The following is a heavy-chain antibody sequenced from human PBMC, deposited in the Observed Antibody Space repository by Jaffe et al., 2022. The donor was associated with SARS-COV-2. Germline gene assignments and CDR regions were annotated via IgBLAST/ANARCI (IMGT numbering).Heavy chain of an antibody. J-gene: IGHJ4*02. CDR2: INSGGGGT. CDR1: GFTFNNYA. V-gene: IGHV3-23*01. D-gene: IGHD5-12*01. Sequence: EGQVLESGGGLVQPGGSLRLSCAASGFTFNNYAMNWVRQAPGKGLEWVSGINSGGGGTYYADSVKGRFSISRDYSKNTLYLHMNSLRAEDTAVYYCARSRFGGHDLDSWGQGTLVTVSS. CDR3: ARSRFGGHDLDS.